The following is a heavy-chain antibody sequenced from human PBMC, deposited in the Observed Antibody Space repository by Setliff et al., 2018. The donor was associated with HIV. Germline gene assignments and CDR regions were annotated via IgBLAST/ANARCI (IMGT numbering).Heavy chain of an antibody. D-gene: IGHD2-2*01. J-gene: IGHJ4*02. CDR3: AARDPRERFCSRNTCPIY. V-gene: IGHV4-59*12. CDR2: ISYSENT. Sequence: SETLSLTCTVSGGSISSYYWSWIRQPPGEGLEWIGHISYSENTYYNPTLKSRGTISIDTSKNRFSLNLSSVTAEDTAVYYCAARDPRERFCSRNTCPIYWGQGTLVTVSS. CDR1: GGSISSYY.